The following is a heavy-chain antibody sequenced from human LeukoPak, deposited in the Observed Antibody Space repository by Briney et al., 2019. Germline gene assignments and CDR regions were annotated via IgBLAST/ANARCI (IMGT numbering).Heavy chain of an antibody. CDR2: IFHRGGT. V-gene: IGHV4-30-4*01. CDR3: ARDFGETSLPNWFDP. CDR1: NDSISSGDYY. J-gene: IGHJ5*02. Sequence: PSETLSLTCTVSNDSISSGDYYWNWIRQPPGKGLEWIGCIFHRGGTSYNPSLKSRILFSVDTSQNQFSLKLTSVTAADTAVYYCARDFGETSLPNWFDPWGQGTLVIVTS. D-gene: IGHD3-16*01.